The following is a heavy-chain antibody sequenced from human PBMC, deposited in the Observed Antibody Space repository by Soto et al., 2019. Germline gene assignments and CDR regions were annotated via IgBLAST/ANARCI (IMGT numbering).Heavy chain of an antibody. CDR2: INPSGGST. CDR1: GYTFTSYY. V-gene: IGHV1-46*01. Sequence: ASVKVSCKASGYTFTSYYMHWVRQAPGQGLEWMGIINPSGGSTSYAQKFQGRVTMTRDTSTSTVYMELSSLRSEDTAVYYCAREPTTLNDSSGPPFDYWGQGTLVTVSS. D-gene: IGHD3-22*01. CDR3: AREPTTLNDSSGPPFDY. J-gene: IGHJ4*02.